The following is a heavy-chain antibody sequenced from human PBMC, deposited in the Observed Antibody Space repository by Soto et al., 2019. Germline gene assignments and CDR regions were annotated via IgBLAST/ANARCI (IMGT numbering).Heavy chain of an antibody. CDR3: AKGVPAATRYFQH. Sequence: VQLVESGGGLVQPGGSLTLSCAASGFSFSSYWMHWVRHAPGKGLVWVSRINSDGSSATYADSVKGRFTISRDNAKNTLYLQRNSLTPYDTAVYYCAKGVPAATRYFQHWGQGTLVTVSS. J-gene: IGHJ1*01. CDR2: INSDGSSA. D-gene: IGHD2-2*01. V-gene: IGHV3-74*01. CDR1: GFSFSSYW.